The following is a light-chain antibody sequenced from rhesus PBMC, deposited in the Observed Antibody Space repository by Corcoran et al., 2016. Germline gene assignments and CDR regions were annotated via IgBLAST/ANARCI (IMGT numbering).Light chain of an antibody. V-gene: IGKV1-22*01. Sequence: DIQMTQSPSSLSASVGDTVTITCRASQSISSWLAWYQQKPGKAPNFLIYKAATLQSGVPSRFRGSGAGTEFPLTISSLQSDDFATDFCQQYSSGPPTFGQGTKVEIK. J-gene: IGKJ1*01. CDR3: QQYSSGPPT. CDR2: KAA. CDR1: QSISSW.